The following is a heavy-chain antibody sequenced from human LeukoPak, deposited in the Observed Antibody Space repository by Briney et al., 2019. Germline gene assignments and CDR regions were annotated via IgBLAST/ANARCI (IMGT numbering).Heavy chain of an antibody. CDR2: ISYDGSNQ. V-gene: IGHV3-33*08. CDR1: GFTFGSYG. J-gene: IGHJ5*02. D-gene: IGHD6-13*01. CDR3: ARGVSYTSSWYVYKWFDP. Sequence: QPGRSLRLSCAASGFTFGSYGIHWVRQAPGKGLEWVAVISYDGSNQYYVDSVKGRFTISRDNSKNTLYLQMNSLRAEDTAVYYCARGVSYTSSWYVYKWFDPWGQGTLVTVSS.